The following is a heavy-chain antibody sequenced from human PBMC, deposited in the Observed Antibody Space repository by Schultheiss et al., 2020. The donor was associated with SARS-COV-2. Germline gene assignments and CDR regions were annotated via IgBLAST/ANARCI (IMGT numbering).Heavy chain of an antibody. V-gene: IGHV3-73*01. Sequence: GGSLRLSCVTSGFSFSGSGIYWVRQASGKGLEWVGRIRSKARNYATTYAASVKGRFIISRDESRNTSYLQMNSLRAEDTAVYYCARHYYDSSGPSDAFDIWGQGTMVTVSS. D-gene: IGHD3-22*01. CDR3: ARHYYDSSGPSDAFDI. J-gene: IGHJ3*02. CDR2: IRSKARNYAT. CDR1: GFSFSGSG.